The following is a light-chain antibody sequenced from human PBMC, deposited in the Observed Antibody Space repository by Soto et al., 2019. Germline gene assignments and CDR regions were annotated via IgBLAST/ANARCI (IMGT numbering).Light chain of an antibody. CDR1: RDVGSD. Sequence: QMTQSPSSLSASVGEKIIITCRASRDVGSDVSWYQQKPGQAPKIIIYAASNLYTGVPSRFSGSRSGTEFTLTISSLQPEDVATYYCQHFKSFPITFGQGTRLEIK. V-gene: IGKV1-17*01. CDR2: AAS. CDR3: QHFKSFPIT. J-gene: IGKJ5*01.